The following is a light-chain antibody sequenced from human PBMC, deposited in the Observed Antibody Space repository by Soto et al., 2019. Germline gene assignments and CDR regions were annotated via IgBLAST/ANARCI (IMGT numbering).Light chain of an antibody. J-gene: IGLJ2*01. Sequence: QTVVTQEPSLTVSPGGTVTLTCASSTGAVTSGYYPNWFQQKPGQAPRALIYNTSNKHSWTPARFSGSLLGGKAALTLSGVQPEDEAEYYCLLYYGGAGVFGGGTKVNVL. CDR2: NTS. CDR1: TGAVTSGYY. V-gene: IGLV7-43*01. CDR3: LLYYGGAGV.